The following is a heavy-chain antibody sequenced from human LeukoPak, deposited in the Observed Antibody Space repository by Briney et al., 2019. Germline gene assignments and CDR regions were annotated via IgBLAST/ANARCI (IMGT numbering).Heavy chain of an antibody. V-gene: IGHV3-66*01. J-gene: IGHJ4*02. D-gene: IGHD6-6*01. CDR2: IYSGGST. Sequence: PGGSLRLSCAASGFTVSSNYMSWVRQAPGKGLEWVSVIYSGGSTYYADSVKGRFTISRDNAKNSLSLQMNSLRAEDTAVYYCASSSSLGNWGQGTLVTVSS. CDR1: GFTVSSNY. CDR3: ASSSSLGN.